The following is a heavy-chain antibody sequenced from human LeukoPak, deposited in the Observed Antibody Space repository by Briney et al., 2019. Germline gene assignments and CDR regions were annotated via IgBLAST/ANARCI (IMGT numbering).Heavy chain of an antibody. V-gene: IGHV3-33*01. CDR3: ARGAADFRSGYYGYFDY. Sequence: PGGSLRLSCAASGFTFSSYGMHWVRQAPGKGLEWVAVIWYDGSNKYYADSVKGRFTISRDNSKNTLYLQMNSLRAEDTAVYYCARGAADFRSGYYGYFDYWGQGTLVTVSS. CDR2: IWYDGSNK. J-gene: IGHJ4*02. D-gene: IGHD3-3*01. CDR1: GFTFSSYG.